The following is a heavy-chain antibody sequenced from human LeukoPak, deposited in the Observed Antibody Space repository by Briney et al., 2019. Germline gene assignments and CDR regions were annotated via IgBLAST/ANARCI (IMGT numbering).Heavy chain of an antibody. CDR2: ISGSGGST. CDR1: GFTLSSYA. Sequence: PGGSLRLSCAASGFTLSSYAMSWVRQAPGKGLEWVSAISGSGGSTYYADSVKGRFTISRDNSKNTLYLQMNSLRAEDTAVYYCAKDLFLRLSYYFDYWGQGTLVTVSS. V-gene: IGHV3-23*01. CDR3: AKDLFLRLSYYFDY. D-gene: IGHD3-3*01. J-gene: IGHJ4*02.